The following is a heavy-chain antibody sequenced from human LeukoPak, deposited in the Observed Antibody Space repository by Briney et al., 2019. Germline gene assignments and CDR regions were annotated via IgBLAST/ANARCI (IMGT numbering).Heavy chain of an antibody. CDR3: ARDIYYYDSSPYYYFDY. J-gene: IGHJ4*02. V-gene: IGHV1-18*01. Sequence: ASVKVSCKTSGYTFTSSGISWVRQAPGRGLEWVGWISAYNDNRNYAQKLQGRVTMTTGTSTSTAYMELRSLTSDDTAVYYCARDIYYYDSSPYYYFDYWGQGTLVAVSS. D-gene: IGHD3-22*01. CDR1: GYTFTSSG. CDR2: ISAYNDNR.